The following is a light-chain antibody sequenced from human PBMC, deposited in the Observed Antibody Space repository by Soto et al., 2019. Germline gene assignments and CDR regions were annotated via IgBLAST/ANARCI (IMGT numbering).Light chain of an antibody. Sequence: QSVLTQPASVSGSPGQSVTISCTGTSTNVGTYQAISWYQQHPGKAPKLILYEVSQRPSGVSDRFSGSKSGNTASLPISGHHAEDEADYHCCSYASGSTYVFGTGTKLTVL. CDR2: EVS. V-gene: IGLV2-23*02. CDR3: CSYASGSTYV. CDR1: STNVGTYQA. J-gene: IGLJ1*01.